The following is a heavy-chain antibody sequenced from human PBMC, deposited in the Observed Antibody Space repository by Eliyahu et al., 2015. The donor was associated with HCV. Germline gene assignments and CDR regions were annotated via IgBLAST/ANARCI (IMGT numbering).Heavy chain of an antibody. Sequence: QVQLVQSGAEVKKPGASVKVSCKASGYTFTSFVIHWVRQAPGQGLEWMAWINAGNGHTKCSQNLQDRLAITTDTSASTAYLELTSLRSEDTAVYYCAREDHYDGSGDYLSFDSWGQGTRVTVSS. CDR3: AREDHYDGSGDYLSFDS. CDR2: INAGNGHT. D-gene: IGHD3-22*01. CDR1: GYTFTSFV. V-gene: IGHV1-3*01. J-gene: IGHJ4*02.